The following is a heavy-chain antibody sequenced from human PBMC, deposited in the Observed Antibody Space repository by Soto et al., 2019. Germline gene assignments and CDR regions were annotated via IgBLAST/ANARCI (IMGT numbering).Heavy chain of an antibody. V-gene: IGHV1-69*06. CDR3: AIEAGSVRYYSSLYYGMDV. Sequence: ASVKFSCKASGGTFSSYAISWVRQAPGQGLEWMGGIIPIFGTANYAQKFQGRVTITADKSTSTAYMELSSLRSEATAVYYCAIEAGSVRYYSSLYYGMDVWGQGTTVTLSS. CDR2: IIPIFGTA. J-gene: IGHJ6*02. D-gene: IGHD1-26*01. CDR1: GGTFSSYA.